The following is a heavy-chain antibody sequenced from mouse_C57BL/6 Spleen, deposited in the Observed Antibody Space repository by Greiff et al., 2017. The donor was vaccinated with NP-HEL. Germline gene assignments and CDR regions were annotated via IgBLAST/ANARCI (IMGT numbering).Heavy chain of an antibody. D-gene: IGHD2-1*01. Sequence: QVQLKQPGAELVRPGTSVKLSCKASGYTFTSYWMHWVKQRPGQGLEWIGVIDPSDSYTNYNQKFKGKATLTVDTSSSTAYMQLSSLTSEDSAVYYCARVASFGNYWYFDVWGTGTTVTVSS. CDR3: ARVASFGNYWYFDV. CDR2: IDPSDSYT. CDR1: GYTFTSYW. J-gene: IGHJ1*03. V-gene: IGHV1-59*01.